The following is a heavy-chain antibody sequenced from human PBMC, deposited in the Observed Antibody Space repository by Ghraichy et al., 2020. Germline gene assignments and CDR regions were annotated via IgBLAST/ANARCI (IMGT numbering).Heavy chain of an antibody. J-gene: IGHJ4*02. CDR2: IYNTGTT. CDR1: GGSINIVSFY. Sequence: SETLSLTCTVSGGSINIVSFYWGWVRQPPGKGLEWIGNIYNTGTTSYNPSLKSRVNISVDTSKNEFSLRLTSVTAADTAVYFCAGPSGYGTGSYYPLERWGQGSLVTVTS. D-gene: IGHD3-10*01. V-gene: IGHV4-39*01. CDR3: AGPSGYGTGSYYPLER.